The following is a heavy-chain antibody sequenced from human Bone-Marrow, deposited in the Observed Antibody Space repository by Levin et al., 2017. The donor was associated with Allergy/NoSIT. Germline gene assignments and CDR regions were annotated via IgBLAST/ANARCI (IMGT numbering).Heavy chain of an antibody. Sequence: SETLSLTCTVSGGSINNYYWSWIRQPPGKELEWIGYIYISGNTNYNPSLKSRVIISVDTSKNQFSLRLSSVTAADTAVYYCAKTYRGYDWVEHRAFDVWGQGTLVTVSS. V-gene: IGHV4-59*01. CDR3: AKTYRGYDWVEHRAFDV. J-gene: IGHJ3*01. D-gene: IGHD5-12*01. CDR1: GGSINNYY. CDR2: IYISGNT.